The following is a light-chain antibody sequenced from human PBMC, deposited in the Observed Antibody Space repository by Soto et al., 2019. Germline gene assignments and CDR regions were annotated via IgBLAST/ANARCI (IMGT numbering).Light chain of an antibody. CDR3: SSYTSSSTRV. CDR2: DVS. CDR1: SSDVGGYNY. V-gene: IGLV2-14*01. J-gene: IGLJ1*01. Sequence: LTQPASVSGSPGQSVTISCTGTSSDVGGYNYVSWYQQHPGKAPKLMIYDVSNRPSGVSNRFSGSKSGNTASLTISGLQAEDEADYYCSSYTSSSTRVFGTGTKVTVL.